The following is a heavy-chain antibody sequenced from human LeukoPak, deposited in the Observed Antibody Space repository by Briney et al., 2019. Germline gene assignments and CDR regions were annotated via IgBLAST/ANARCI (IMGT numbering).Heavy chain of an antibody. Sequence: GASVKVSCKASGYTFTSYDINWVRQATGQGLEWMGWMNPSSGNTGYAQKFQGRVTMTRNTSISTAYMELSSLRSEDTAVYYCARGGRITIFGVVISGNWFDPWGQGTLVTVSS. CDR3: ARGGRITIFGVVISGNWFDP. CDR2: MNPSSGNT. CDR1: GYTFTSYD. V-gene: IGHV1-8*01. J-gene: IGHJ5*02. D-gene: IGHD3-3*01.